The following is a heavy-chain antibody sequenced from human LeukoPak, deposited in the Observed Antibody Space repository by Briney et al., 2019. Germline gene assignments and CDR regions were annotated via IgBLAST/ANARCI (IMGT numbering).Heavy chain of an antibody. CDR2: ISYDGSNK. Sequence: GGSLRLSCAASGFTFSSYGMHWVRQAPGKGLEWVAVISYDGSNKYYADSVKGRFTISRDNSKNTLYLQMNSLRAEDTAVYYCARWVRADGSHAFDIWGQGTMVTVSS. V-gene: IGHV3-33*05. CDR1: GFTFSSYG. D-gene: IGHD1-1*01. CDR3: ARWVRADGSHAFDI. J-gene: IGHJ3*02.